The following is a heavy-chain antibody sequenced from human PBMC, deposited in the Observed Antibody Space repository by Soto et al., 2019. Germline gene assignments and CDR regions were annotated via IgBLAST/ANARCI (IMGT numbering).Heavy chain of an antibody. CDR2: ISGSGDST. Sequence: EVQLLESGGGLVQPGGSLRLSCAASGFTFSSYAMSWVRQAPGKGLEWVSAISGSGDSTYYADSVRGRFTISRDNSKNTLYLQMNSLRAEDTAVYYCAKDRDGATAGPTKFYGMDVWGKGTTVTVSS. CDR1: GFTFSSYA. J-gene: IGHJ6*04. D-gene: IGHD6-13*01. CDR3: AKDRDGATAGPTKFYGMDV. V-gene: IGHV3-23*01.